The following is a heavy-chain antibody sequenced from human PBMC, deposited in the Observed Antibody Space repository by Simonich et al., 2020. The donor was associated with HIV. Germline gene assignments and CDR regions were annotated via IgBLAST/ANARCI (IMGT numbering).Heavy chain of an antibody. CDR2: INHSGST. D-gene: IGHD6-13*01. CDR3: ASAAADVKYYYWYGMDV. J-gene: IGHJ6*02. CDR1: GGSFSGYY. V-gene: IGHV4-34*01. Sequence: QVQLQQWGAGLLKPSETLSLTCAVYGGSFSGYYWSWIRQPPGKGLELIGEINHSGSTNYNPSLKSRVTISVDTSKNQFSLKLSSVTAADTAVYHCASAAADVKYYYWYGMDVWGQGTTVTVSS.